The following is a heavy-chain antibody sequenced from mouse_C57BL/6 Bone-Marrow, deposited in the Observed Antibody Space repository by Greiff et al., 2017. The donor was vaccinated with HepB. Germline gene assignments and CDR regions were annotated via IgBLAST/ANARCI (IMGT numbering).Heavy chain of an antibody. J-gene: IGHJ3*01. D-gene: IGHD3-2*02. Sequence: VQLQQSGPELVKPGTSVKLSCKASGYTFTNYDINWMKQRPGQGLEWIGWIYPRDGTSKYNEKFKGKATLTVDTSSSATYMQFHSLTSEDSAVYFCARGGTAQALFAYWGQGTLVTVSA. V-gene: IGHV1-85*01. CDR3: ARGGTAQALFAY. CDR2: IYPRDGTS. CDR1: GYTFTNYD.